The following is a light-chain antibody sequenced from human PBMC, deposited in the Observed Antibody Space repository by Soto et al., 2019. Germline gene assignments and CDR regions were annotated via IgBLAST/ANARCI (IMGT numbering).Light chain of an antibody. J-gene: IGKJ2*01. V-gene: IGKV1-27*01. CDR1: QGISNY. Sequence: DIQMTQSPSSLSASVGDRVTITCRASQGISNYLAWYQQKPGKVPKLLIYAASTFQSGVPSRFSGSGSGTDFTVTNSSLQPEDVATYYCQKYNSASYTFGQGTKLEIK. CDR3: QKYNSASYT. CDR2: AAS.